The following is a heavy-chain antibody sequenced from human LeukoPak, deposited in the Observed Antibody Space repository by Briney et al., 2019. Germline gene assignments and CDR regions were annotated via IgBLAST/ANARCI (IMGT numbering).Heavy chain of an antibody. V-gene: IGHV3-21*01. CDR2: ISSSSRYI. D-gene: IGHD6-6*01. Sequence: PGGSLRLSCAASGFTFSSYSLSWVRQAPGKGLEWVSSISSSSRYIYYADSVKGRFTISRDNAKNTLYLQMNSLRAEDTAVYYCASIAARPGAFDIWGQGTMVTVSS. CDR3: ASIAARPGAFDI. CDR1: GFTFSSYS. J-gene: IGHJ3*02.